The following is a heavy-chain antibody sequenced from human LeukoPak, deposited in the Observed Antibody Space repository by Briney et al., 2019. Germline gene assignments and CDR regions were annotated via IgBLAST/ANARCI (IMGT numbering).Heavy chain of an antibody. CDR3: ARDPGAWRYFDY. CDR1: GFTFSSYA. D-gene: IGHD3-16*02. CDR2: ISSSGRST. Sequence: GGSLRLSCAASGFTFSSYAMGWVRQAPGKGLEWVSTISSSGRSTYYEDSVKGRFAISRDNSKNTLFLQVNSLRAEDTAVYYCARDPGAWRYFDYWGQGILVTVSS. J-gene: IGHJ4*02. V-gene: IGHV3-23*01.